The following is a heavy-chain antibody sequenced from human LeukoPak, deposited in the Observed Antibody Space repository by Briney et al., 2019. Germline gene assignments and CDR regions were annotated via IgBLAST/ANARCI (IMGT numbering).Heavy chain of an antibody. CDR3: ARDQERYYDSSGYQY. D-gene: IGHD3-22*01. Sequence: ASVKVSCKASGYTFTSYYMHWVRQAPGQGLEWMGIINPSGGSTSYAQKFQGRVTMTRDMSTSTVYMELSSLRSEDTAVYYCARDQERYYDSSGYQYWSQGTLVTVSS. CDR1: GYTFTSYY. CDR2: INPSGGST. J-gene: IGHJ4*02. V-gene: IGHV1-46*01.